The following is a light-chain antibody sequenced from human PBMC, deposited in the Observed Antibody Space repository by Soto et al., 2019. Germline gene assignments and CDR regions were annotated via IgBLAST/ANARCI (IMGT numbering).Light chain of an antibody. J-gene: IGKJ2*01. CDR2: DAS. Sequence: DIPMTQSPSTLSASVGDRVTITCRASQSVSSWLAWYQQTPGKAPKLLIYDASSLERGVPSSFSGSGSGTEFTLTISSLQPDDFATYYCQQYKSYPYTFGQGTKLEIK. V-gene: IGKV1-5*01. CDR1: QSVSSW. CDR3: QQYKSYPYT.